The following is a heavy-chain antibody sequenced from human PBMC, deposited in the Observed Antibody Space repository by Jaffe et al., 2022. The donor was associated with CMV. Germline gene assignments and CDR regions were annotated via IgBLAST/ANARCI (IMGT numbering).Heavy chain of an antibody. CDR3: ARAPSPNLSVRYWYFDL. J-gene: IGHJ2*01. D-gene: IGHD6-19*01. CDR2: VGSSGEPP. Sequence: DVQLVESGGGLVQPGGSLRLSCVASGFTFSNFEMNWVRQAPGKRLEWISFVGSSGEPPKYTDSVGGRFTVSRDNSKNSVYLQLSNLRDEDTALYYCARAPSPNLSVRYWYFDLWGRGTLVTVSS. CDR1: GFTFSNFE. V-gene: IGHV3-48*03.